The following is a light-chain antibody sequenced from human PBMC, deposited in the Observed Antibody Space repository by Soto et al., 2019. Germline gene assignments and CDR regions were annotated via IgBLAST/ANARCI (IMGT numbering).Light chain of an antibody. CDR1: SSDVGGYNY. J-gene: IGLJ1*01. Sequence: ALTQPRSVSGSPGQSVTISCTGTSSDVGGYNYVSWYQQHPGKAPKLMIFDVSERPSGVPDRFSGSKSGNTASLIISGLQAEDEADYYCCSYAGNFIFVFGTGTKVTVL. CDR2: DVS. CDR3: CSYAGNFIFV. V-gene: IGLV2-11*01.